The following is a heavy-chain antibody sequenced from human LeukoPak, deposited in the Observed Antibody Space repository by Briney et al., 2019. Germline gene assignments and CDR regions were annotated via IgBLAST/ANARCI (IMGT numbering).Heavy chain of an antibody. CDR3: ARGVWAPFDS. Sequence: GGSLRLSCAASGFTFSSYAMSWVRQAPGKGLEWVANIKQDGSEKNYVDSVKGRFSISRDNAKNSLILQMNSLRDEDTAVYYCARGVWAPFDSRGQGTLVSVSS. CDR1: GFTFSSYA. V-gene: IGHV3-7*01. J-gene: IGHJ4*02. D-gene: IGHD7-27*01. CDR2: IKQDGSEK.